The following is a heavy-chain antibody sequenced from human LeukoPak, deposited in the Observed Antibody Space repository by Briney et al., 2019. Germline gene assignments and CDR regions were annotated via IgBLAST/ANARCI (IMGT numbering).Heavy chain of an antibody. V-gene: IGHV3-7*01. CDR1: GFTFSSYW. D-gene: IGHD2-21*02. CDR3: ARVYCGGDCYSGGDY. J-gene: IGHJ4*02. Sequence: GGSLRLSCAASGFTFSSYWMSWVRQAPGQGMERVANIKQDGSEKYYVDSVKGRFTISRENAKNSLYLQMNSLRAEDTAVYYCARVYCGGDCYSGGDYWGQGTLVTVSS. CDR2: IKQDGSEK.